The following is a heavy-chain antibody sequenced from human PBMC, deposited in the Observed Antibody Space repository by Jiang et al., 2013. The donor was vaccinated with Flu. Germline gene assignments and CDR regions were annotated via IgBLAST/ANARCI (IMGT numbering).Heavy chain of an antibody. D-gene: IGHD4-23*01. CDR1: GFTFSSYS. J-gene: IGHJ6*04. CDR2: ISSSSSYI. V-gene: IGHV3-21*01. CDR3: ARDGGNSAAYGMDV. Sequence: VQLLESGGGLVKPGGSLRLSCAASGFTFSSYSMNWVRQAPGKGLEWVSSISSSSSYIYYADSVKGRFTISRDNAKNSLYLQMNSLRAEDTAVYYCARDGGNSAAYGMDVWGKGTTVTVSS.